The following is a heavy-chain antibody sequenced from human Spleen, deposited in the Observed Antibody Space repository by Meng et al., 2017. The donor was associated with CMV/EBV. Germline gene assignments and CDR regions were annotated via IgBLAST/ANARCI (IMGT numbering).Heavy chain of an antibody. J-gene: IGHJ4*02. D-gene: IGHD3-10*01. CDR2: INQDGSEK. Sequence: GGSLRLSCAASGFTFSRNWMSWVRQAPGKGLEWVANINQDGSEKYYVDSVKGRFTISRDNAKNSLYLQMNSLRAEDTAVYYCAREPTYGSGSYSLDYWGQGTLVTVSS. CDR1: GFTFSRNW. CDR3: AREPTYGSGSYSLDY. V-gene: IGHV3-7*01.